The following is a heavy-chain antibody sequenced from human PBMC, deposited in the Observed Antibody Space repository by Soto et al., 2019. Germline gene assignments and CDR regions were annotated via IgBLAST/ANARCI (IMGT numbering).Heavy chain of an antibody. Sequence: TLSLTCAITGDSVSSNSAGWSWVRQSPSRGLEWLGRTYYRSKWYYEYAVSVRGRITINPDTSKNQYSLQLNFVTPEDTAVYFCARGEQYSGRIFDYWGQGTLVTVSS. CDR2: TYYRSKWYY. CDR1: GDSVSSNSAG. V-gene: IGHV6-1*01. CDR3: ARGEQYSGRIFDY. J-gene: IGHJ4*01. D-gene: IGHD1-26*01.